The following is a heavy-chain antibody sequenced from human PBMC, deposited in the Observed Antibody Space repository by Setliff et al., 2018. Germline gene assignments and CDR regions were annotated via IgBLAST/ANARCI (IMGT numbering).Heavy chain of an antibody. D-gene: IGHD6-13*01. CDR1: GFTFNSYS. V-gene: IGHV3-21*01. Sequence: GGSLRLSCAASGFTFNSYSMNWVRQAPGKGLEWVSSISSSSSYIYYADSVKGRFTISRDNAKNSLYLQMNSLRAEDMAVYYCARDRIAAADAIHYYYFAMDVWGQGTTVTVSS. CDR3: ARDRIAAADAIHYYYFAMDV. CDR2: ISSSSSYI. J-gene: IGHJ6*02.